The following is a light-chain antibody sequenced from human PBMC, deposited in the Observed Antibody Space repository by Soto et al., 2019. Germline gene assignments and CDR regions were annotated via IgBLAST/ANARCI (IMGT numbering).Light chain of an antibody. V-gene: IGLV2-23*02. Sequence: QSALTQPASVSGSPGQSITISCTGTSGDVGSYNLVSWYQQHPGKAPKGMIYEVSKRPSGVSNRFSGSKSGNTASLTISGLQAEDEAEYYCCSYAGTYVFGTVTKLTV. CDR1: SGDVGSYNL. J-gene: IGLJ1*01. CDR3: CSYAGTYV. CDR2: EVS.